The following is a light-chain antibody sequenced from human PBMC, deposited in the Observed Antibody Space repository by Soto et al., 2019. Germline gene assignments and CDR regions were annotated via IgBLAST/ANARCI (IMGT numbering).Light chain of an antibody. Sequence: QSALTQPASVSGSPGQSIAISCTGTSHDVGGYNYVSWYQQHPGKAPKLMIYDVSARPSGVSNRFSGPKSDDTASLTISGVQGEEEGYLYRRLFTSRSTGVFGGGTK. J-gene: IGLJ3*02. CDR1: SHDVGGYNY. CDR2: DVS. V-gene: IGLV2-14*01. CDR3: RLFTSRSTGV.